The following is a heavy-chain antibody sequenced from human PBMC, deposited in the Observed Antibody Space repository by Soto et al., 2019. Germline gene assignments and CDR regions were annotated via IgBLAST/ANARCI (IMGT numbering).Heavy chain of an antibody. CDR1: GFTFSSYA. CDR2: IGTAGDT. Sequence: EVQLLESGGGLVQPGGSLRLSCAASGFTFSSYAMSWVRQAPGKGLEWVSAIGTAGDTYYPGSVKGRFTISRENAKNSLYLQMNSLRAGDTAVYYCARKAPYGGNFCYGMDVWGQGTTVTVSS. V-gene: IGHV3-13*01. J-gene: IGHJ6*02. D-gene: IGHD2-21*02. CDR3: ARKAPYGGNFCYGMDV.